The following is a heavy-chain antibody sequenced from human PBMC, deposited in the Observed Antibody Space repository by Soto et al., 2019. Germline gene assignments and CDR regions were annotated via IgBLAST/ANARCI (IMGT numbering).Heavy chain of an antibody. J-gene: IGHJ6*02. CDR1: GGPISSGDYY. CDR2: IYYSGST. Sequence: PSETLSLTCTVSGGPISSGDYYWSWIRQPPGKGLEWIGYIYYSGSTYYNPSLKSRVTISVDTSKNQFSLKLSSVTAADTAVYYCARDLWSGLGYYYGMDVWGQGTTVTVSS. D-gene: IGHD3-3*01. V-gene: IGHV4-30-4*01. CDR3: ARDLWSGLGYYYGMDV.